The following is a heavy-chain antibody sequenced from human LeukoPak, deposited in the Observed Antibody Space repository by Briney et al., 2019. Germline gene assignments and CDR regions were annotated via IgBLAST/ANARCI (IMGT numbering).Heavy chain of an antibody. CDR2: INPSGGST. Sequence: ASVKVSCKASEYTFTSYYMHWVRQAPGQGLEWMGLINPSGGSTSYAQKFQGRVTMTRDTSTSTVYMELSSLRSEDTAVYYCAKALGVDITMFSSGKYNGRDAFDIWGQGTMVTVSS. V-gene: IGHV1-46*01. CDR3: AKALGVDITMFSSGKYNGRDAFDI. D-gene: IGHD5-18*01. CDR1: EYTFTSYY. J-gene: IGHJ3*02.